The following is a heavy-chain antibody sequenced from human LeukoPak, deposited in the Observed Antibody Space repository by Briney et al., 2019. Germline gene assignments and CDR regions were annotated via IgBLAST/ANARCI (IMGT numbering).Heavy chain of an antibody. D-gene: IGHD3-10*02. J-gene: IGHJ6*04. CDR2: ISGSASST. V-gene: IGHV3-23*01. CDR1: GFTFSNYA. Sequence: PGGSLRLSCAASGFTFSNYAMSWVRQAPGKGLEWVSAISGSASSTYHADSVKGRFTISRDNSKSTLYLQMNSLRAEDTAVYYCAELGITMIGGVWGKGTTVTISS. CDR3: AELGITMIGGV.